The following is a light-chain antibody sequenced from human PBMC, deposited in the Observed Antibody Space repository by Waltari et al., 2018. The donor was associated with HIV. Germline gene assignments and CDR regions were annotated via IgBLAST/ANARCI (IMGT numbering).Light chain of an antibody. CDR2: MNN. CDR1: TSTIANND. CDR3: ATWDDSLNGV. J-gene: IGLJ3*02. Sequence: HSVLTQPPSASGTPGQTVIIPCSGNTSTIANNDVTWYQHFPGSAPKLLIYMNNYRPSGVPDRFAGSRSGTSASLTISGLQIEDEAQYYCATWDDSLNGVFGAGTRLTVL. V-gene: IGLV1-44*01.